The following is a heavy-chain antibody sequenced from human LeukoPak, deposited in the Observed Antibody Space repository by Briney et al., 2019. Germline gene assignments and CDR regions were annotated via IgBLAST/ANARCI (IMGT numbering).Heavy chain of an antibody. J-gene: IGHJ4*02. Sequence: PGGSLRLSCAASGFTFSSYGMHWVRQAPGKGLEWVAVIWYDGSNKYYADSVKGRFTISRDNSKNTLYLQMNSLRAEDTAVYYCAKEPGSSGYFDYWGQGTLVTVSS. V-gene: IGHV3-33*06. CDR3: AKEPGSSGYFDY. D-gene: IGHD3-22*01. CDR1: GFTFSSYG. CDR2: IWYDGSNK.